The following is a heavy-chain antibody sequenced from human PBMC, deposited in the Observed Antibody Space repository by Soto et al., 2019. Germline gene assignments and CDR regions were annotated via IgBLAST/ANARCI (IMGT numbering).Heavy chain of an antibody. CDR3: VRGAGGDVIWWFDP. J-gene: IGHJ5*02. CDR2: IYYSGST. D-gene: IGHD2-21*02. V-gene: IGHV4-31*03. CDR1: GGSISSGGYY. Sequence: PSETLSLTCTVSGGSISSGGYYWSWIRQHPGKGLEWIGYIYYSGSTYYNPSLKSRVTISVDTSKNQFSLKLSSVTAADTAVYYCVRGAGGDVIWWFDPWGQGTLVTVSS.